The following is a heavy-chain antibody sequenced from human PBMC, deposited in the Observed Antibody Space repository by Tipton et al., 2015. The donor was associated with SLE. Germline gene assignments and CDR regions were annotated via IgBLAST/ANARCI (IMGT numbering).Heavy chain of an antibody. J-gene: IGHJ6*02. CDR2: ISSSSSYI. D-gene: IGHD6-13*01. CDR3: AKEGIAAAEGPNYYYGMDV. CDR1: GFTFSSYG. V-gene: IGHV3-21*04. Sequence: SLRLSCAASGFTFSSYGMHWVRQAPGKGLEWVSSISSSSSYIYYADSVKGRFTISRDNAKNSLYLQMNSLRAEDTAVYYCAKEGIAAAEGPNYYYGMDVWGQGTTVTVSS.